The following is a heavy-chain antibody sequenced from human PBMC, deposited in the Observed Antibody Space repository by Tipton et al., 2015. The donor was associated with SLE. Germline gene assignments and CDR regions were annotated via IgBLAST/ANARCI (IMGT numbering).Heavy chain of an antibody. CDR1: GDSVSSNSAA. CDR3: AGASPRELLGAFDI. Sequence: PGLVKPSQTLSLTCAISGDSVSSNSAAWNWIRQSPSRGLEWLGRTYYMAKWYNDYAFSVKTRITINSDTSKNQFSLQLISVTPEDTAVYYCAGASPRELLGAFDIWSQGTMVTVSS. D-gene: IGHD1-7*01. V-gene: IGHV6-1*01. CDR2: TYYMAKWYN. J-gene: IGHJ3*02.